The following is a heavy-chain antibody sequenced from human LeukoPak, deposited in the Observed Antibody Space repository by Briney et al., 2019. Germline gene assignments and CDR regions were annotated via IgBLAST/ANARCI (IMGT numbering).Heavy chain of an antibody. Sequence: SETLSLTCTVSGDSITSYYWSWIRQPAGKGLEWIGRIYPSGSPNYNPSLKSRVTMSVDTFKNQFSLKLSSVTAADTAVYYCARVVPYYYYYYMDVWGRGTTVTISS. J-gene: IGHJ6*03. V-gene: IGHV4-4*07. D-gene: IGHD2-8*01. CDR3: ARVVPYYYYYYMDV. CDR2: IYPSGSP. CDR1: GDSITSYY.